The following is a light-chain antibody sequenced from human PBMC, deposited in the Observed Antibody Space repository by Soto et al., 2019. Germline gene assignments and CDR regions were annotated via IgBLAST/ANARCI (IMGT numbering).Light chain of an antibody. CDR3: AAWDDSRNGVV. Sequence: QAVVTQPPSASGTPGQRVTISCSGSSSNIGSNSVNWYQQLPGTAPKLLMYSSNQRPSGVPDRCSGSKSGTSASLAISGLQSEDEADYYCAAWDDSRNGVVFGGGTKLTVL. CDR1: SSNIGSNS. J-gene: IGLJ2*01. V-gene: IGLV1-44*01. CDR2: SSN.